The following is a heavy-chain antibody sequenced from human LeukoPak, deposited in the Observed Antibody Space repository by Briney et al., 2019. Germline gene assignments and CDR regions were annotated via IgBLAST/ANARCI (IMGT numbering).Heavy chain of an antibody. CDR2: IRGDWHDT. CDR1: GFRFSDFW. D-gene: IGHD3-10*01. Sequence: GGSLRLSCTASGFRFSDFWMHWVRQAPGKGLVWVSRIRGDWHDTTYADSVKGRFTISRDNAQNTLYLQMNSLRVEDTAVYYCAGDRVLGSGSLDNWGQGTLVTVSS. J-gene: IGHJ4*02. CDR3: AGDRVLGSGSLDN. V-gene: IGHV3-74*01.